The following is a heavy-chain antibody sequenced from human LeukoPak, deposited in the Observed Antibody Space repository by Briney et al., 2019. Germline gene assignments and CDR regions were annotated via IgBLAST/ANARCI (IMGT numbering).Heavy chain of an antibody. V-gene: IGHV3-74*01. CDR3: VSFYETY. Sequence: GGSLRLSCAASGSYWMHWVRQAPGKGLVWVSHINSDGSWTSYADSVKGRFTISKDNAKNTVYLQMNNLRAEGTAVYYCVSFYETYWGRGTLVTVSS. D-gene: IGHD2/OR15-2a*01. CDR2: INSDGSWT. J-gene: IGHJ4*02. CDR1: GSYW.